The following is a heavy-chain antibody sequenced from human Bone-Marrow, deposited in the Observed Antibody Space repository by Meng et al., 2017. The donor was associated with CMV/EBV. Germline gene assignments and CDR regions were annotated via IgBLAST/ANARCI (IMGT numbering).Heavy chain of an antibody. V-gene: IGHV1-46*01. Sequence: ASVKVSCKASGYTFTSYYKHWVRQAPGQGLEWMGIINPSGGSTSYAQKFQGRVTMTRDTSTSTVYMELSSLRSDDMAVYYCARVKRYCTGGSCSSTGYYGMDVWGQGTTVTVSS. J-gene: IGHJ6*02. D-gene: IGHD2-15*01. CDR1: GYTFTSYY. CDR2: INPSGGST. CDR3: ARVKRYCTGGSCSSTGYYGMDV.